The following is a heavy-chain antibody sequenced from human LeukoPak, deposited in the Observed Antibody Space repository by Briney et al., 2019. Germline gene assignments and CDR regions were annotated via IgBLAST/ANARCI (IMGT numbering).Heavy chain of an antibody. V-gene: IGHV1-2*02. CDR3: ARVWDASGWSNWFDP. Sequence: ASVKVSCKSSGYKFTAYYIHWIRQAPGQGLEWMGWVNPDSGDTNYTQKYQGRLTLTRDTSVTPVYMELSSLTSDDTAVYYCARVWDASGWSNWFDPWGQGTLVTVSS. CDR1: GYKFTAYY. D-gene: IGHD6-19*01. CDR2: VNPDSGDT. J-gene: IGHJ5*02.